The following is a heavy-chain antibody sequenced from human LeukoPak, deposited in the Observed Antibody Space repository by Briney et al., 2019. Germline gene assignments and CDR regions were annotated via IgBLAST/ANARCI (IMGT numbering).Heavy chain of an antibody. Sequence: ASVNVSCKASGYTFTSYYMHWVRQAPGQGLEWMGIINPSGGSTSYAQKFQGRVTMTRDTSTSTVYMELSSLRSEDTAVYYCARDVYDCSSTSCYAESDYWGQGTLVTVSS. CDR1: GYTFTSYY. J-gene: IGHJ4*02. V-gene: IGHV1-46*01. D-gene: IGHD2-2*01. CDR2: INPSGGST. CDR3: ARDVYDCSSTSCYAESDY.